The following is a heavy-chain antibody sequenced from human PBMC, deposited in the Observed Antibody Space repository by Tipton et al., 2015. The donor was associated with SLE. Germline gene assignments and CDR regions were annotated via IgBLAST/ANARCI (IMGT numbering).Heavy chain of an antibody. V-gene: IGHV4-39*01. Sequence: TLSLTCTVSGGSISSNSYYWAWIRQTPGKGLEWIGSIDYSGSTSYNPSLKSRLTISADMSKNEFSLRLRSVTAADTGVYFCARHNTLYTSSWYAFDYWGQGYLVTVSS. J-gene: IGHJ4*02. CDR1: GGSISSNSYY. CDR2: IDYSGST. CDR3: ARHNTLYTSSWYAFDY. D-gene: IGHD6-13*01.